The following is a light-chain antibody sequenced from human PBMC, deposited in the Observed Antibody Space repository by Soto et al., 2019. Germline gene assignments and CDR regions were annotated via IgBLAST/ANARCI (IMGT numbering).Light chain of an antibody. Sequence: DIVMTQSPLSLPVTPGEPASISCRSSQSLLHSNGYNYLVWYLQKPGQSPQLLIYLGSNRASGVPDRFSGSGSGTDFTLKITRVEAEDVGVYYCMQALQTPPTFGQGTKAEIK. CDR1: QSLLHSNGYNY. CDR3: MQALQTPPT. J-gene: IGKJ1*01. CDR2: LGS. V-gene: IGKV2-28*01.